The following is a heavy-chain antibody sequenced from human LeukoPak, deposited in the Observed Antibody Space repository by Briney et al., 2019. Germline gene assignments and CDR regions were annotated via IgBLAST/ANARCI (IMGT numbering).Heavy chain of an antibody. V-gene: IGHV4-34*01. D-gene: IGHD6-19*01. Sequence: SETLSLTCAVYGGSFSGYYWSWIRQPPGKGLEWIGEINHSGSTNYNPSLKSRVTISVDTSKNQFSLKLSSVTAADTAVYYCARARSYSSGWYGGRGNYYFDYWGQGTLVTVSS. CDR1: GGSFSGYY. J-gene: IGHJ4*02. CDR3: ARARSYSSGWYGGRGNYYFDY. CDR2: INHSGST.